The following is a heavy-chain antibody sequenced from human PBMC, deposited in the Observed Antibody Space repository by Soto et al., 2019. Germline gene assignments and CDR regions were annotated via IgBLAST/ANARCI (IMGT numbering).Heavy chain of an antibody. CDR2: IIPIFGTA. Sequence: SVKVSCKASGGTFSSYAISWVRQAPGQGLEWMGGIIPIFGTANYAQKFQGRVTITADESTSRAYMELSSLRSEDTAVYYCARESRGLGPIGYFQHWGQGTLVTVSS. D-gene: IGHD1-26*01. V-gene: IGHV1-69*13. J-gene: IGHJ1*01. CDR3: ARESRGLGPIGYFQH. CDR1: GGTFSSYA.